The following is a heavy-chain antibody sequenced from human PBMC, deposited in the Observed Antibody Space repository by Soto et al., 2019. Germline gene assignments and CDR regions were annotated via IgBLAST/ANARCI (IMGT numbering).Heavy chain of an antibody. CDR2: ISSSSSYI. J-gene: IGHJ3*02. D-gene: IGHD6-6*01. Sequence: GGSLRLSCAASGFTFSSYSMNWVRQAPGKGLEWVSSISSSSSYIYHADSVKGRFTISRDNAKNSLYLQMNSLRAEDTAVYYCARERIAARLAFDIWGQGTMVTVSS. CDR3: ARERIAARLAFDI. V-gene: IGHV3-21*01. CDR1: GFTFSSYS.